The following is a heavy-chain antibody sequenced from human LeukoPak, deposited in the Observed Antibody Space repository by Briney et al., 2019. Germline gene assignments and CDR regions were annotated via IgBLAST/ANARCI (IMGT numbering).Heavy chain of an antibody. CDR3: ARDIPDPIIVVVPAGWFDP. CDR1: GGSISSGDYY. J-gene: IGHJ5*02. D-gene: IGHD2-2*01. CDR2: IYYSGST. Sequence: SQTLSLTCTVSGGSISSGDYYWSWIRQPPGKGLEWIGYIYYSGSTYYNPSVKSRVTISVDTSKNQFSLKLSSVTAADTAVYYCARDIPDPIIVVVPAGWFDPWGQGTLVTVSS. V-gene: IGHV4-30-4*08.